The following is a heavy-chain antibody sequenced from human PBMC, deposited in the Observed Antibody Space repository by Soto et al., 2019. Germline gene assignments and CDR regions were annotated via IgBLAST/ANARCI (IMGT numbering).Heavy chain of an antibody. CDR2: ISSSSSYI. V-gene: IGHV3-21*01. Sequence: PGGSLRLSCAASGFTFSSYSMNWFRQAPGKGLEWVSSISSSSSYIYYADSVKGRFTISRDNAKNSLYLQMNSLRAEDTAVYYCARDRNYGGNLYDDAFDIWGQGTMVTVS. J-gene: IGHJ3*02. CDR1: GFTFSSYS. CDR3: ARDRNYGGNLYDDAFDI. D-gene: IGHD4-17*01.